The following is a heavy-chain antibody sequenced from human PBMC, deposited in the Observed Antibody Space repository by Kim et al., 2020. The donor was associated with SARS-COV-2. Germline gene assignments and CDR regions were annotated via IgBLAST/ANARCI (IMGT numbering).Heavy chain of an antibody. CDR3: TSRLWFGEHPYYYYGMDV. J-gene: IGHJ6*02. V-gene: IGHV3-73*01. CDR2: IRSKANSYAT. Sequence: GGSLRLSCAASGFTFSGSAMHWVRQASGKGLEWVGRIRSKANSYATAYAASVKGRFTISRDDSKNTAYLQMNSLKTEDTAVYYCTSRLWFGEHPYYYYGMDVWGHGPTVTVSS. D-gene: IGHD3-10*01. CDR1: GFTFSGSA.